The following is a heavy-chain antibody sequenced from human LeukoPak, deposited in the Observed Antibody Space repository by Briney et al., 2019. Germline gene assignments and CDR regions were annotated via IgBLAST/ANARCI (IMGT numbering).Heavy chain of an antibody. V-gene: IGHV3-23*01. J-gene: IGHJ4*02. CDR1: GFTFDTYG. CDR2: IRGSDGRT. CDR3: AKGGWLDC. Sequence: GGSLRLSCAASGFTFDTYGMTWVRQAPGKGLVWVSGIRGSDGRTYYADSVKGRFTISKDNSKNTLYLQMNSLRAEDTAVYYCAKGGWLDCWGRGTLVTVSS.